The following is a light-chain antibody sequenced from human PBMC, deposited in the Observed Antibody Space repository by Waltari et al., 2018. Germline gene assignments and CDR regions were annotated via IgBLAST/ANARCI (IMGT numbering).Light chain of an antibody. V-gene: IGLV1-51*01. J-gene: IGLJ3*02. CDR1: NSNLGHNS. CDR2: DNK. Sequence: QSALTQPPSVSAAPGQRVTISCAGSNSNLGHNSFSWSRQFPGTAPQLVIDDNKNRVAVPDRVSGSNSGNSATLAITGLQTGDEADYYCGTWDDRLDAWVFGGGTKLTVL. CDR3: GTWDDRLDAWV.